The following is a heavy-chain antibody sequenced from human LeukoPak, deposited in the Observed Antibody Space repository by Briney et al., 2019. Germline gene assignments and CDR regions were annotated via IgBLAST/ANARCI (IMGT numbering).Heavy chain of an antibody. D-gene: IGHD3/OR15-3a*01. J-gene: IGHJ4*02. CDR1: GYSITSAYY. Sequence: KSSETLSLTCTVSGYSITSAYYWGWIRQPPGKGLEWIGSIYYSGSTYYNPSLKSRVTISVDTSKNQFSLRLTSVTAADTAVYYCARQTGSGLFILPGGQGTLVTVSS. CDR3: ARQTGSGLFILP. V-gene: IGHV4-38-2*02. CDR2: IYYSGST.